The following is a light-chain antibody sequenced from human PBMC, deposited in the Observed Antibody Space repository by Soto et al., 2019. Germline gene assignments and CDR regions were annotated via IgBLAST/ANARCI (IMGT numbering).Light chain of an antibody. V-gene: IGKV1-5*01. J-gene: IGKJ2*01. CDR2: DAS. CDR3: QQYDSAPYT. CDR1: QSIGSW. Sequence: DIQMTQSPSTLSASVGDRVTITCRASQSIGSWVAWYQQKPGKAPNCLIFDASGLASGVPSRFSGSGSGTEFTLTISGLQPDDFATYYCQQYDSAPYTFGPGTKLEI.